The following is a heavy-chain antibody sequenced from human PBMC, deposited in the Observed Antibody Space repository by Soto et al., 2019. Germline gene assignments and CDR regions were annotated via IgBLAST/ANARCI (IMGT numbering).Heavy chain of an antibody. D-gene: IGHD1-26*01. J-gene: IGHJ4*02. CDR2: IYHSGST. Sequence: SETLSLTCTVSGGSISSGNWWSWVRQPPGKGLEWIGEIYHSGSTNYNPSLKSRVTISVDKSKNQFSLKLSSVTAADTAVYYCARWSIVGANRFDYRGQGTRVTVPS. CDR1: GGSISSGNW. CDR3: ARWSIVGANRFDY. V-gene: IGHV4-4*02.